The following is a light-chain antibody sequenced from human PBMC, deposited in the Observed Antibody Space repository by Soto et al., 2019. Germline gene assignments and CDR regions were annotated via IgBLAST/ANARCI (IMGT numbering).Light chain of an antibody. CDR2: GAS. V-gene: IGKV3-20*01. J-gene: IGKJ1*01. Sequence: EIVLTQSPGTLSLSPGQIATLSCRASQSFNSIYLAWYQQKHGQAPRLLIYGASTRATGIPARLSGSGYGTEFTITISSMKNEDFETYYCQQSYSSTPTFGHGTKVDIK. CDR3: QQSYSSTPT. CDR1: QSFNSIY.